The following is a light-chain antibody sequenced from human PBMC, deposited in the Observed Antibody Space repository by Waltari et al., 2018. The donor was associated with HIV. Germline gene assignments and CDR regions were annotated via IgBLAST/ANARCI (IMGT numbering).Light chain of an antibody. J-gene: IGLJ2*01. CDR2: LNT. CDR3: QSYDSSLSASV. Sequence: QSVLTQPPSVSGAPGQRVTIPCTGNNSNIGAGYDVHWYQQLPGTAPKVVRYLNTIRPSGIPDRFSGSKSDTSASLAITGLQAEDEADYYCQSYDSSLSASVFGGGTKLTVL. CDR1: NSNIGAGYD. V-gene: IGLV1-40*01.